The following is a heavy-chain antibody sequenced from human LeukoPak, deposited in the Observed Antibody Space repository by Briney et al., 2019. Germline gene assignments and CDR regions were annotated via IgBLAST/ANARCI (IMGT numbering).Heavy chain of an antibody. CDR1: GFTFSNNA. J-gene: IGHJ4*02. Sequence: GGSLRLSCVASGFTFSNNAMNWVRQAPGKGLEWVAVISYDGSNKYYADSVKGRFTISRDNSKNTLYLQMNSLRAEDTAVYYCARGVSSSWYYFDYWGQGTLVTVSS. CDR3: ARGVSSSWYYFDY. V-gene: IGHV3-30-3*01. CDR2: ISYDGSNK. D-gene: IGHD6-13*01.